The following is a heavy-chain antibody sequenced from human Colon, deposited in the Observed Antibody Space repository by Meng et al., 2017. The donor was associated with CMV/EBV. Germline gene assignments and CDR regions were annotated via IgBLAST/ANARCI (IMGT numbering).Heavy chain of an antibody. Sequence: LRRSCAGSGFRFSRYWMHWVRRVPGKGLVWVARTSHDETRTTYADFVKGRFTISRDNTKDTLYLQMNSLTVDDTGLYYCARDIVATIFWGQGTLVTVSS. CDR3: ARDIVATIF. D-gene: IGHD5-12*01. J-gene: IGHJ4*02. V-gene: IGHV3-74*03. CDR1: GFRFSRYW. CDR2: TSHDETRT.